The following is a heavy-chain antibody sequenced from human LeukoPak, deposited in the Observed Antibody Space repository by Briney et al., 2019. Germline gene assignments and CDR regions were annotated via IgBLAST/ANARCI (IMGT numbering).Heavy chain of an antibody. Sequence: SETLSLTCTVSGGSISSSSYYWGWLRQPPGKGLEWIGGIYYSGSTYYNPSLKSRVTISVDMSKNHFSLRLSSVTAADTAMYYCARGTLYSGWSYYFDYWGQGSQVTVSS. CDR2: IYYSGST. V-gene: IGHV4-39*07. J-gene: IGHJ4*02. CDR1: GGSISSSSYY. CDR3: ARGTLYSGWSYYFDY. D-gene: IGHD6-19*01.